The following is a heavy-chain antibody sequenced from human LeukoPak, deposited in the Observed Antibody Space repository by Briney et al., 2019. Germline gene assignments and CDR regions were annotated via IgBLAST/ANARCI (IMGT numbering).Heavy chain of an antibody. D-gene: IGHD7-27*01. CDR1: GGSISSDY. Sequence: SETLSLTCTVSGGSISSDYWSWIRQSPGKGLEWIGYIYYSGTTSYNPSLKSRVTISLDTSKNQFSLKLSSVTAADTAVYYCARGANWGSPDYWGQGTLVTVS. V-gene: IGHV4-59*01. J-gene: IGHJ4*02. CDR3: ARGANWGSPDY. CDR2: IYYSGTT.